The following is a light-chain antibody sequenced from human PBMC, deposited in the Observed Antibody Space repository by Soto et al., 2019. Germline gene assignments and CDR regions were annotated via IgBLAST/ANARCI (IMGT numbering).Light chain of an antibody. J-gene: IGLJ1*01. CDR2: YDN. CDR3: AAWDDSLNGEI. Sequence: QSLLAQYPSASGTPGQRFVISCSGSSSNIGRNMVNWYQQLPGTAPKPLMYYDNQRPSGVPDRFSGSRSGTSASLAISGLQSEDEADYYCAAWDDSLNGEIFATGTKVTGL. CDR1: SSNIGRNM. V-gene: IGLV1-44*01.